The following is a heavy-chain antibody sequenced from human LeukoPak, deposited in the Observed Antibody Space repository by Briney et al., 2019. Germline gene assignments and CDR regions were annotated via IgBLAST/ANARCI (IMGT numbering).Heavy chain of an antibody. CDR2: IYHSGST. CDR3: ARAGAFSSGSYYLASLDY. V-gene: IGHV4-38-2*02. D-gene: IGHD1-26*01. CDR1: GYSISSGYY. J-gene: IGHJ4*02. Sequence: PSETLSLTCTVSGYSISSGYYWGWIRQPPGKGLEWIGSIYHSGSTYYNPSLKSRVTISVDTSKNQFSLKLSSVTAADTAVYYCARAGAFSSGSYYLASLDYWGQGTLVTVSS.